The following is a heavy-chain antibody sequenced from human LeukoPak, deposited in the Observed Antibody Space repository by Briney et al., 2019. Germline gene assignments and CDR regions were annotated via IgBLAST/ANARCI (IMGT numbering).Heavy chain of an antibody. CDR1: GGSFSGYY. Sequence: KPSETLSLTCAVYGGSFSGYYWSWIRQPPGKGLEWIGEINHSGSTNYNPSLKSRVTISVDTSKNQFSLKLSSVTAADTAVYYCARKGGGGWYLMDVWGKGTTVTVSS. J-gene: IGHJ6*04. D-gene: IGHD6-19*01. CDR2: INHSGST. V-gene: IGHV4-34*01. CDR3: ARKGGGGWYLMDV.